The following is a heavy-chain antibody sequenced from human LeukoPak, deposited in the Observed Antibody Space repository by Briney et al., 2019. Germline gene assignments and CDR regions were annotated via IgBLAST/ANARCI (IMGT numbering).Heavy chain of an antibody. CDR3: ARSVPSYDFWSDDGAFDI. CDR1: GFTFSDYY. V-gene: IGHV3-11*01. CDR2: ISSSGSTI. J-gene: IGHJ3*02. Sequence: GGSLRLSCAASGFTFSDYYMSWIRQAPGKGLEWVSYISSSGSTIYYADSVKGRFTISRDNAKNSLYLQMNSLRAEDTAVYYCARSVPSYDFWSDDGAFDIWGQGTMVTVSS. D-gene: IGHD3-3*01.